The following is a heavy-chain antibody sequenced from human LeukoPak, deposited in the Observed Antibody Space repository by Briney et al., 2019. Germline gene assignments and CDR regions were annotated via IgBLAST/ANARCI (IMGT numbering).Heavy chain of an antibody. J-gene: IGHJ4*02. CDR2: IIPIFGTA. CDR3: AREEDYDILTGYFGY. V-gene: IGHV1-69*13. D-gene: IGHD3-9*01. CDR1: GGTFSSYA. Sequence: ASVKVSCKASGGTFSSYAISWVRQAPGQGLEWMGGIIPIFGTANCAQKFQGRVTITADESTSTAYMELSSLRSEDTAVYYCAREEDYDILTGYFGYWGQGTLVTVSS.